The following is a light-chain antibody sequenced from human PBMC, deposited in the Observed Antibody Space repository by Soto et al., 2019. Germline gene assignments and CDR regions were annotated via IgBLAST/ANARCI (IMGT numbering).Light chain of an antibody. Sequence: QTVVTQEPSLTVSPGGTVTLTCASSTGAVTSGYYPNWFQQKPGQAPRPLIYGTSNKHSWIPARFSGSLLGGKAALTLSGVQPEDEAEYYCLLYYGGAYVFGTGTKLTVL. CDR1: TGAVTSGYY. J-gene: IGLJ1*01. CDR2: GTS. V-gene: IGLV7-43*01. CDR3: LLYYGGAYV.